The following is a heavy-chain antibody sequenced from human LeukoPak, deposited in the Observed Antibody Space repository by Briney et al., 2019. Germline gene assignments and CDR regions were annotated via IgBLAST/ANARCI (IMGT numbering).Heavy chain of an antibody. CDR1: GFTFSNYA. Sequence: GGSLRLSCAGSGFTFSNYAMSWVRQAPGKGLEWVSVIYSGGSTYYADSVKGRFTISRDNSKNTLYLQMNSLRAEDTAVYYCAREGYYYYGMDVWGQGTTVTVSS. CDR3: AREGYYYYGMDV. J-gene: IGHJ6*02. V-gene: IGHV3-53*01. CDR2: IYSGGST.